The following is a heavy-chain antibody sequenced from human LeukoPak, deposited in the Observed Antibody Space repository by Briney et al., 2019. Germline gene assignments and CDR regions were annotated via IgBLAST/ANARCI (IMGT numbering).Heavy chain of an antibody. J-gene: IGHJ4*02. Sequence: ASVKVSCKASGYTFTNYGISWVRQAPGQGLEWMGWISAYNGYTDYAQKFQGRVTITADKSTSTAYMELSSLRSEDTAVYYCASSAGYDILTAYLLDYWGQGTLVTVSS. V-gene: IGHV1-18*01. D-gene: IGHD3-9*01. CDR3: ASSAGYDILTAYLLDY. CDR2: ISAYNGYT. CDR1: GYTFTNYG.